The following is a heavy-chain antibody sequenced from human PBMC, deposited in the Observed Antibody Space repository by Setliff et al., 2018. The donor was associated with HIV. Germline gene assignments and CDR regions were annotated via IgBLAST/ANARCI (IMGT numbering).Heavy chain of an antibody. D-gene: IGHD3-10*01. CDR2: IYYSGST. CDR3: ARGDGSGSYPFYYYYYYMDV. J-gene: IGHJ6*03. V-gene: IGHV4-31*03. Sequence: SETLSLTCTVSGGSISSGGYYWSWIRQHPGKGLEWIGYIYYSGSTYYNPSLKSRVTISVDTSKNQFSLKLSSVTAADTAVYYCARGDGSGSYPFYYYYYYMDVWGKGTTVTVSS. CDR1: GGSISSGGYY.